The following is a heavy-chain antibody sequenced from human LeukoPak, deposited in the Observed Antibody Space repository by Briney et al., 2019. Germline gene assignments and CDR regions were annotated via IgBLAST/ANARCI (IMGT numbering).Heavy chain of an antibody. D-gene: IGHD3-22*01. CDR2: IWYDGSNK. J-gene: IGHJ4*02. Sequence: PGGSLRLSCAASGFTFSNYGMHWVRQAPGKGLEWVALIWYDGSNKYYADSVKGRFTISRDNSKNTLYLQMNSLRAEDTAVYYCARHLGYYYDSSGLDYWGQGTLVTVSS. V-gene: IGHV3-33*01. CDR1: GFTFSNYG. CDR3: ARHLGYYYDSSGLDY.